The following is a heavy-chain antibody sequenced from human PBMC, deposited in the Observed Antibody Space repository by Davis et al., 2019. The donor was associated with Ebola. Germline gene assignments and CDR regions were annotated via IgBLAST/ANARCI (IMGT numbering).Heavy chain of an antibody. Sequence: ASVKVSCKASGYTFTGYYMHWVRQAPGQGLEWMGWINPNSGGPNYAPKFQGRVTITRDPSISTAYMELSRLRSDDTAVYYCARGLDYYDSSGYYYDYWGQGTLVTVSS. D-gene: IGHD3-22*01. J-gene: IGHJ4*02. V-gene: IGHV1-2*02. CDR3: ARGLDYYDSSGYYYDY. CDR1: GYTFTGYY. CDR2: INPNSGGP.